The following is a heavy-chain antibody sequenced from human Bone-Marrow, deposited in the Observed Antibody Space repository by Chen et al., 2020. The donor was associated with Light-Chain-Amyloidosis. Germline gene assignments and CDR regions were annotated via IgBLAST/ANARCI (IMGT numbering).Heavy chain of an antibody. D-gene: IGHD3-22*01. Sequence: QVQLQESGPGLVKPSGTLSLTCTVSGGSISSGKWWSWVRQSPGMGLEWIGEVYHNGGTNYNPSLKNRVTIFVDNSKNQFSLQLTSVTAADTAVYFCARVGSDYYDNSGFYPLDYWGQGTLVTVSS. J-gene: IGHJ4*02. CDR1: GGSISSGKW. CDR2: VYHNGGT. V-gene: IGHV4-4*02. CDR3: ARVGSDYYDNSGFYPLDY.